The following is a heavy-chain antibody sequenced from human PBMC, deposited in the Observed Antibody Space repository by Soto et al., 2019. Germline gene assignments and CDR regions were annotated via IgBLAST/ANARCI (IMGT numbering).Heavy chain of an antibody. CDR2: IIPIFGTA. V-gene: IGHV1-69*13. D-gene: IGHD3-10*01. CDR3: ARVGIYYGSGSYAFDI. Sequence: ASVNVSCKASGGTFSSYAISWVRQAPGQGLEWMGGIIPIFGTANYAQKFQGRVTITADESTSTAYMELSSLRSEDTAVYYCARVGIYYGSGSYAFDIWGQGTMVTVSS. J-gene: IGHJ3*02. CDR1: GGTFSSYA.